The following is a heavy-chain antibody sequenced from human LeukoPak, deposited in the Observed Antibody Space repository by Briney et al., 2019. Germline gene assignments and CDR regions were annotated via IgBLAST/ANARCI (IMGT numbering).Heavy chain of an antibody. V-gene: IGHV3-53*01. CDR1: GFIFSSNY. D-gene: IGHD1-26*01. Sequence: GGSLRLSCAASGFIFSSNYMTWVRQAPGKGLEWVSVIFSGGSTYYADSVKGRVTISRDNSKNTLYLQMNNPRGEDTAVYYCARVGPTRSDFDYWGQGTLVTVSS. J-gene: IGHJ4*02. CDR3: ARVGPTRSDFDY. CDR2: IFSGGST.